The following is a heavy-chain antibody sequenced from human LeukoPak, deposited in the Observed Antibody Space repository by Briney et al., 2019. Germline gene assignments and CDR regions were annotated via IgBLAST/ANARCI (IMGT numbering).Heavy chain of an antibody. CDR1: GFTFSTYG. CDR3: ARGESGSLDF. CDR2: IWYDGSNK. Sequence: GRSLRLSCAASGFTFSTYGMHRVRQAPGKGLEWVAIIWYDGSNKYYADSVKGRFTISRDTSKNTLHLQMNSLRADDTAVYYCARGESGSLDFWGQGTLVTVSP. V-gene: IGHV3-33*01. D-gene: IGHD1-26*01. J-gene: IGHJ4*02.